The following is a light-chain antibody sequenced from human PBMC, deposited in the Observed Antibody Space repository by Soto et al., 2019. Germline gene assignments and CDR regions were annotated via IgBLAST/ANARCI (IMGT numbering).Light chain of an antibody. V-gene: IGKV3-20*01. J-gene: IGKJ1*01. CDR3: QQYGSLSWT. Sequence: DIVLTQSPGTLSLSPGERATLSCRASQSVSSNYLAWYQQKPGQAPRLLIHGASTRATGVPDRFSGSGSGTDFTLTISRLEPEDFAVYHCQQYGSLSWTFGQGVKVEIK. CDR2: GAS. CDR1: QSVSSNY.